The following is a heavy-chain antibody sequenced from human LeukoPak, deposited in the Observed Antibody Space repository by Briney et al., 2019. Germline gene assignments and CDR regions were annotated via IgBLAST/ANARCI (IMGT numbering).Heavy chain of an antibody. Sequence: ASVKVSCKTSGYTFTNYDINWVRQATGQGLEWLGWMSPNNGNTGYAQKFQGRVTMTRDTSINKAYMELSRLRSEDTAVYYCASNPPRTGELNSWGQGALVTVSS. CDR1: GYTFTNYD. CDR3: ASNPPRTGELNS. J-gene: IGHJ4*02. D-gene: IGHD7-27*01. V-gene: IGHV1-8*01. CDR2: MSPNNGNT.